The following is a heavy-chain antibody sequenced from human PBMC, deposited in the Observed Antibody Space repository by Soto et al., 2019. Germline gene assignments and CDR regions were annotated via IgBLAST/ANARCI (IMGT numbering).Heavy chain of an antibody. CDR3: ARDLIRGIQLWVGSMDV. J-gene: IGHJ6*02. Sequence: QVQLVESGGGVVQPGRSLRLSCAASGFTFSSYGMHWVRQAPGKGLEWVAVIWYDGSNKYYADSVKGRFTISRDNSKNTLYLQMNSLRAEDTAVYYCARDLIRGIQLWVGSMDVWGQGTTVTVSS. CDR1: GFTFSSYG. D-gene: IGHD5-18*01. CDR2: IWYDGSNK. V-gene: IGHV3-33*01.